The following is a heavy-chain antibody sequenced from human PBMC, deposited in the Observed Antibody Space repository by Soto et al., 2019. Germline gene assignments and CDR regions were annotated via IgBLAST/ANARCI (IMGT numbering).Heavy chain of an antibody. CDR2: ITQSGHAT. CDR1: GFTFSDYY. Sequence: QVQLVESGGDLVKPGGSLRLSCAASGFTFSDYYMSWIRQTPGKGLEWVSYITQSGHATQYADSVRGRFTISRDNNKNSLYLQMNSLRVEDTGVYYCARAIRGYGPYGGYLGQGALVTVSS. CDR3: ARAIRGYGPYGGY. J-gene: IGHJ4*02. D-gene: IGHD5-12*01. V-gene: IGHV3-11*04.